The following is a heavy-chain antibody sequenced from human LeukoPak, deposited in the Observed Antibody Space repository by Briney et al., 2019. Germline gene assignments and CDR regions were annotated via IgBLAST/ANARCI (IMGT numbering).Heavy chain of an antibody. Sequence: GGSLRLSCAASGFTFSRYWMNWVRQAPGKGLEWVANIHEDGRERYYVDSVKGRFTISRDNAKNSLYLQMNSLRGEDTAVYYCARDGVALYYYYGMDVWGQGTTVTVSS. V-gene: IGHV3-7*05. D-gene: IGHD2-15*01. J-gene: IGHJ6*02. CDR3: ARDGVALYYYYGMDV. CDR1: GFTFSRYW. CDR2: IHEDGRER.